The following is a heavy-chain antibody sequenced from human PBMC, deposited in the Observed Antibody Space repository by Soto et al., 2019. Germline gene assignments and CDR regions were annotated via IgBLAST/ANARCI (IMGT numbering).Heavy chain of an antibody. CDR2: INPGNGNT. D-gene: IGHD3-10*01. J-gene: IGHJ4*02. V-gene: IGHV1-3*01. CDR1: GYTFMTYA. Sequence: QVQLVQSGAEVKKPGASVKISCKTSGYTFMTYALHWVRQAPGQRPEWMGWINPGNGNTEYSQKLKGRVTITRDTSARTVFMEVANMTSEDTAVYYCARVRMLWYGELSHWGQGTQVIVSA. CDR3: ARVRMLWYGELSH.